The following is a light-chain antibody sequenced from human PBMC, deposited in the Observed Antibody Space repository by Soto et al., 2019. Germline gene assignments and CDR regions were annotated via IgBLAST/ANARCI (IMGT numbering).Light chain of an antibody. CDR1: QSISSW. J-gene: IGKJ1*01. Sequence: DIQMTQSPSTLSASVGDRVTITCRASQSISSWLAWYQQKPGKAPKLLIYKASSLESGVPSRFSGSGSGTEFTLTISSLQTDYFANYYCQQYNSSWTFGQGTKVEIK. V-gene: IGKV1-5*03. CDR2: KAS. CDR3: QQYNSSWT.